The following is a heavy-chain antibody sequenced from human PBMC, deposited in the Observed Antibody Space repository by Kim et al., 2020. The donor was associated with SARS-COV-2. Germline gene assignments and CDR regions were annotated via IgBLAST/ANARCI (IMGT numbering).Heavy chain of an antibody. D-gene: IGHD2-15*01. CDR2: IYSGGST. J-gene: IGHJ4*02. CDR3: ARVAPDNHFDY. V-gene: IGHV3-53*01. Sequence: GGSLRLSCAASGFTVSSNYMSWVRQAPGKGLEWVSDIYSGGSTYYAHSVKGRFTISRDNSKNTLYLQMNSLRAEDTAVYYCARVAPDNHFDYWGQGTLVT. CDR1: GFTVSSNY.